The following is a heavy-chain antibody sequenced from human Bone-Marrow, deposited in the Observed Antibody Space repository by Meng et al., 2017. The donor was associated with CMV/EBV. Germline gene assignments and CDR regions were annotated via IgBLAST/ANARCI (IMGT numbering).Heavy chain of an antibody. CDR1: GYRFSDFG. D-gene: IGHD1-1*01. CDR2: ISSYSGNT. Sequence: ASVKVSCKASGYRFSDFGFAWVRQAPGQRPEWMGWISSYSGNTNYAEKFQGRVTMTRDTSISTAYMELSRLRSDDTAVYYCARVWNPVDYWGQGTLVTVSS. V-gene: IGHV1-18*01. CDR3: ARVWNPVDY. J-gene: IGHJ4*02.